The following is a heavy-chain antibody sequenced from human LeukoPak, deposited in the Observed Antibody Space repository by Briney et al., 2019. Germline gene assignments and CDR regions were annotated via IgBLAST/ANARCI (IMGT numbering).Heavy chain of an antibody. CDR1: GHTLTELS. Sequence: ASVTVSCKVSGHTLTELSMHWVRQAPGKGLEWMGGFDPEDGETIYAQNFQGRVTMPEDISTDTGYMELSSLRSEDTAVYYCATGSSDHYYYYGMDVWGQGTTVTASS. CDR2: FDPEDGET. V-gene: IGHV1-24*01. J-gene: IGHJ6*02. CDR3: ATGSSDHYYYYGMDV.